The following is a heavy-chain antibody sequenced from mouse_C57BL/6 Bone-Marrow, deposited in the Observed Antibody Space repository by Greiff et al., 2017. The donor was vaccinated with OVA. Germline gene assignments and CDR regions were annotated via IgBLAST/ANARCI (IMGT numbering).Heavy chain of an antibody. CDR3: ARYDGFWYFDV. CDR1: GYAFSSYW. D-gene: IGHD2-3*01. CDR2: IYPGDGDT. V-gene: IGHV1-80*01. J-gene: IGHJ1*03. Sequence: VQRVESGAELVKPGASVKISCKASGYAFSSYWMNWVKQRPGKGLEWIGQIYPGDGDTNYNGKFKGKATLTADKSSSTAYMQLSSLTSEDSAVYFCARYDGFWYFDVWGTGTTVTVSS.